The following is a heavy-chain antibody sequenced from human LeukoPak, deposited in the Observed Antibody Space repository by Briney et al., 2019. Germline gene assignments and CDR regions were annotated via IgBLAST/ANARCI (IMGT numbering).Heavy chain of an antibody. J-gene: IGHJ4*02. D-gene: IGHD5-18*01. CDR2: IYYSGST. CDR3: ARQISGYTYGPYYFDY. V-gene: IGHV4-59*08. Sequence: SWIREPPXKGLEWIGHIYYSGSTKYNPSLKSRVTISVDTSKNQFSLKLSSVTAADTAVYYCARQISGYTYGPYYFDYWGQGTLVTVSS.